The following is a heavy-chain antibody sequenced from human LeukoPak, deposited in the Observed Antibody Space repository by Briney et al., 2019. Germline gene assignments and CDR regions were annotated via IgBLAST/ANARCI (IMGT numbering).Heavy chain of an antibody. D-gene: IGHD2/OR15-2a*01. CDR2: IYNDGST. V-gene: IGHV3-53*01. CDR1: GLTVGSSY. Sequence: GGSLRLSCAASGLTVGSSYMSWVRQAPGKGLEWVSIIYNDGSTYYADSMKGRFTISRDNSKNTLYLQVNSLRAEDTAMYYCARNILFAFDIWDQGTMVTVSS. CDR3: ARNILFAFDI. J-gene: IGHJ3*02.